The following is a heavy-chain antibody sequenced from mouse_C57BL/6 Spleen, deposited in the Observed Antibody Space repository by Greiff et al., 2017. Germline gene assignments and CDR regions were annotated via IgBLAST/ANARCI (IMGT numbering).Heavy chain of an antibody. V-gene: IGHV1-26*01. CDR1: GYTFTDYY. CDR2: INPNNGGT. J-gene: IGHJ1*03. Sequence: EVQLQQSGPELVKPGASVKISCKASGYTFTDYYMNWVKQSHGKSLEWIGDINPNNGGTSYNQTFKGKATLTVDKSSSTAYMELRRLTSEDSAVYYGARRSEDCDVWGTGTTVTVSS. CDR3: ARRSEDCDV.